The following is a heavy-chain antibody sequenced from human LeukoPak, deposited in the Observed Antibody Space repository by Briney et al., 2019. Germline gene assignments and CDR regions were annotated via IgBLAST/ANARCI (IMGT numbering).Heavy chain of an antibody. V-gene: IGHV4-39*01. Sequence: SETLSLTCTVSGASIRTNNYCWGWIRQPPGKGLEWIGSIYCSGNTYYNPILKSRVTISGDTSENQFSLKLTSVTAADTAVYYCVRPSGDQAVRKGRFDPWGQGTLVTVSS. CDR1: GASIRTNNYC. CDR2: IYCSGNT. D-gene: IGHD3-10*01. CDR3: VRPSGDQAVRKGRFDP. J-gene: IGHJ5*02.